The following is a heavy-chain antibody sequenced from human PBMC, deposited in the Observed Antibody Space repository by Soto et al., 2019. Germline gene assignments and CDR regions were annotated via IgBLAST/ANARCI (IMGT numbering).Heavy chain of an antibody. Sequence: GLEWIGYIYYSRSTNYNPSLKSRVTISVDTSMNQFSLKLSSVTAADTAVYHRARVRHFWSGYYTGTLDYWGQGTLITVSS. D-gene: IGHD3-3*02. CDR2: IYYSRST. J-gene: IGHJ4*02. V-gene: IGHV4-59*01. CDR3: ARVRHFWSGYYTGTLDY.